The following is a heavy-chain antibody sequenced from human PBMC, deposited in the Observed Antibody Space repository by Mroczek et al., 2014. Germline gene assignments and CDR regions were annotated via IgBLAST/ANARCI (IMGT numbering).Heavy chain of an antibody. Sequence: GGKKPRSSVKVSCKASGGTFSSYTISWVRQAPGQGLEWMGRIIPILGIANYAQKFQGRVTITADKSTSTAYMELSSLRSEDTAVYYCATDNFGEYSNGYWGQGTLATVSS. D-gene: IGHD3-10*01. CDR1: GGTFSSYT. CDR3: ATDNFGEYSNGY. J-gene: IGHJ4*02. CDR2: IIPILGIA. V-gene: IGHV1-69*02.